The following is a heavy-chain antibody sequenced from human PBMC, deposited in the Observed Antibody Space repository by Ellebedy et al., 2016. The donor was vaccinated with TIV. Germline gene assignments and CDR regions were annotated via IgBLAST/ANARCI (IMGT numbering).Heavy chain of an antibody. Sequence: PGGSLRLSCAASGFTFSSYAMSWVRQAPGKGLAWVSAISGSGGSTYYADSVKGRFTISRDNSKNTLYLQMNSLRAEDTAVYYCAKDQYYYDSSGYYVQYYFDYWGQGTLVTVSS. CDR2: ISGSGGST. CDR1: GFTFSSYA. D-gene: IGHD3-22*01. CDR3: AKDQYYYDSSGYYVQYYFDY. V-gene: IGHV3-23*01. J-gene: IGHJ4*02.